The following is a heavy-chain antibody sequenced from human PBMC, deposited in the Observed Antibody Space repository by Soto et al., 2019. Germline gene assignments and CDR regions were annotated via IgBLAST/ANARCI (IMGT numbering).Heavy chain of an antibody. V-gene: IGHV3-23*01. Sequence: GGSLRLSCAASGFTFSSYAMSWVRQAPGKGLEWVSAISGSGGSTYYADSVKGRFTISRDNSKNTLYLQMNSLRAEDTAVYYCAKYCSGGSCYPSAFDIWGQGTVVTVSS. CDR1: GFTFSSYA. D-gene: IGHD2-15*01. CDR2: ISGSGGST. CDR3: AKYCSGGSCYPSAFDI. J-gene: IGHJ3*02.